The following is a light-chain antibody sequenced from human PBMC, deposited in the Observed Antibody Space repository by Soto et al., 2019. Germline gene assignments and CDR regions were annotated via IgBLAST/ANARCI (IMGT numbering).Light chain of an antibody. CDR1: QTIIGY. CDR3: QQSYTTTRT. Sequence: DIQMSQSPSSLSASIGDSVTITCRASQTIIGYLNWYQQKPGKAPRLLINAASNLQSGVPSRFRGSGSETDFTLTITSLKHEDFATYYCQQSYTTTRTFGQGTKVDIK. J-gene: IGKJ1*01. CDR2: AAS. V-gene: IGKV1-39*01.